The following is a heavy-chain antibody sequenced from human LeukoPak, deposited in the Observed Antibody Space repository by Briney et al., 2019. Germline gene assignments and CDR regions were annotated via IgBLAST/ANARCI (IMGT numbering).Heavy chain of an antibody. V-gene: IGHV3-23*01. J-gene: IGHJ4*02. D-gene: IGHD7-27*01. CDR3: ARDLAWGAFDY. CDR1: GFIFSNHG. Sequence: GGSLRLSCAASGFIFSNHGMNWVRQAPGKGLEWLSGVSPPGGGTYYADSVKGRFTISRDDSKNTLSLQMNSLRVEDTAVYYCARDLAWGAFDYWGQGTLVTVSS. CDR2: VSPPGGGT.